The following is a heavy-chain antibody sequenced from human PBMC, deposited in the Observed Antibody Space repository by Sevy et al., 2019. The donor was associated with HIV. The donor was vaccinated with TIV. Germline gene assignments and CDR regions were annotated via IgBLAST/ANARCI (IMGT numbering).Heavy chain of an antibody. CDR3: ARVGMATIILDY. Sequence: GSLRLSCAASGFTFSSYGMHWVRQAPGKGLEWVAVIWYDGSNKYYADSVKGRITISRDNSKNTLYLQMNSLRAEDTAVYYCARVGMATIILDYWGQGTLVTVSS. V-gene: IGHV3-33*01. J-gene: IGHJ4*02. CDR2: IWYDGSNK. D-gene: IGHD5-12*01. CDR1: GFTFSSYG.